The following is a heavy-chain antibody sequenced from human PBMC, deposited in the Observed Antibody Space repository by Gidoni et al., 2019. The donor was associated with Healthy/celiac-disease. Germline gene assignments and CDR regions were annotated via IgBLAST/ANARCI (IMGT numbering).Heavy chain of an antibody. V-gene: IGHV5-51*01. D-gene: IGHD6-13*01. CDR3: ARWKAIAAAAEEFDY. CDR1: GYSFTSYW. CDR2: IYPGDSDT. Sequence: EVQLVQSGAEVKKPGESLKISCKGSGYSFTSYWIGWVRQMPGKDLEWMGIIYPGDSDTRYSPSFQGQVTISADKSISTAYLQWSSLKASDTAMYYCARWKAIAAAAEEFDYWGQGTLVTVSS. J-gene: IGHJ4*02.